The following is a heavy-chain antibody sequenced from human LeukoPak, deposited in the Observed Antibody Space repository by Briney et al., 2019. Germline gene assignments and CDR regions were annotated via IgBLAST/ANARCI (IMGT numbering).Heavy chain of an antibody. CDR1: GGSINSYH. J-gene: IGHJ4*02. CDR3: AGRQSSWYFDY. Sequence: SETLSLTCTVSGGSINSYHWSWIRQPPGKGLEWIGYIYYSGSTSYNPSLKSRVTISVDTSKNQFSLKLSSVIAADTAVYYCAGRQSSWYFDYWGQGTLVTVSS. V-gene: IGHV4-59*08. D-gene: IGHD6-13*01. CDR2: IYYSGST.